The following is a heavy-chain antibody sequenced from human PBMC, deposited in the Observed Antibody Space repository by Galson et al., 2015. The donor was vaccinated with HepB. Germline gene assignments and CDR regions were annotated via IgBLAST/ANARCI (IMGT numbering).Heavy chain of an antibody. J-gene: IGHJ3*02. Sequence: ETLSLTCTVSGGSISSYYWSWIRQSPGKGLEWIGFIYYSGSTNYNPSLKSRVTISVDTSKNQFSLKLSSVTAADTAVYYCARVPLGIWSSAAFDIWGQGTMVTVSS. D-gene: IGHD7-27*01. CDR2: IYYSGST. CDR1: GGSISSYY. CDR3: ARVPLGIWSSAAFDI. V-gene: IGHV4-59*01.